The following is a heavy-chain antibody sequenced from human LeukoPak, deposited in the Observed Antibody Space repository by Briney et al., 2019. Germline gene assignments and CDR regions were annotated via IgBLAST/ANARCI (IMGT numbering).Heavy chain of an antibody. CDR2: IVVGSGNT. J-gene: IGHJ4*02. CDR3: AAIISRPSYGSGEIDY. V-gene: IGHV1-58*02. CDR1: GFTFTSSA. Sequence: TSVKVSCKASGFTFTSSAMQWVRQARGQRLDWIGWIVVGSGNTNYAQKFQERVTITRDMSTSTAYMELSSLRSEDTAVYYCAAIISRPSYGSGEIDYWGQGTLVTVSS. D-gene: IGHD5-18*01.